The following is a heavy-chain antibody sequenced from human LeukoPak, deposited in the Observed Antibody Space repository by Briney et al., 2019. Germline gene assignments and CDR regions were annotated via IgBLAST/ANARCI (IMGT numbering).Heavy chain of an antibody. D-gene: IGHD5-24*01. J-gene: IGHJ4*02. CDR2: IIPIFGTA. V-gene: IGHV1-69*13. Sequence: EASVKVSCKASGGTFSSYAISWVRQAPGQGLEWMGGIIPIFGTANYAQKFQGRVTITADESTSTAYMELSSLRSEDTAVYYCARDRAVRWLQEDWSQGTLVTVSS. CDR1: GGTFSSYA. CDR3: ARDRAVRWLQED.